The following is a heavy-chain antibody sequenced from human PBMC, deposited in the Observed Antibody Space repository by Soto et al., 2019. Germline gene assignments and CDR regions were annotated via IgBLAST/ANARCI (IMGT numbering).Heavy chain of an antibody. J-gene: IGHJ1*01. Sequence: GGSLRLSCAASGFTFSSYAMSWVRQAPGKGLEWVSAISGSGGSTYYADSVKGRFTISRDNSKNTLYLQMNSLRAEDTAVYYCAKDVRLIVGAHPPEAEYFQHWGQGTLVTVSS. D-gene: IGHD1-26*01. CDR2: ISGSGGST. V-gene: IGHV3-23*01. CDR1: GFTFSSYA. CDR3: AKDVRLIVGAHPPEAEYFQH.